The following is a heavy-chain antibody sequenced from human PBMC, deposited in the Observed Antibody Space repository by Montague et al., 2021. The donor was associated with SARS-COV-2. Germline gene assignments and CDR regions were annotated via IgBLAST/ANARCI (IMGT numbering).Heavy chain of an antibody. V-gene: IGHV3-23*01. J-gene: IGHJ6*02. CDR2: IHGRGDGT. Sequence: SLRLSCAASGFTFSTYGMYWVRQPPGKGLEWVSEIHGRGDGTYYXXSLKGRFTISRDNSKNTLYLQMNSLRDEDTAVYYCARDQNYGMDVWGQGATVIVSS. CDR1: GFTFSTYG. CDR3: ARDQNYGMDV.